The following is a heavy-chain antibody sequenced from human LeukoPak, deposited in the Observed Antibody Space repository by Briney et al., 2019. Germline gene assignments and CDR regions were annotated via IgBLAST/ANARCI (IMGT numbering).Heavy chain of an antibody. CDR3: ARAFVVVVAATGWWFDP. Sequence: ASVKVSCKASGYTFTSYDINWVRQATGQGLEWMGWVNPNSGNTGYAQKFQGRVTMTRNTSISTAYMELSSLRSEDTAVYYCARAFVVVVAATGWWFDPWGQGTLVTVSS. CDR1: GYTFTSYD. J-gene: IGHJ5*02. V-gene: IGHV1-8*01. D-gene: IGHD2-15*01. CDR2: VNPNSGNT.